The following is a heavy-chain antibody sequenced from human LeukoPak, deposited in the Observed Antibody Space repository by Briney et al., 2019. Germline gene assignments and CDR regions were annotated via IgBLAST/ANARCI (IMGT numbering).Heavy chain of an antibody. V-gene: IGHV3-30*04. D-gene: IGHD6-19*01. CDR3: ARTLRGNRIAVAGTSFDY. J-gene: IGHJ4*02. CDR1: GFTFSSYA. Sequence: GGSLRLSCAASGFTFSSYAMHWVRQAPGNGLEWVAVISYDGSNKYYADSVKGRFTISRDNSKNTLYLQMNSLRAEDTAVYYCARTLRGNRIAVAGTSFDYWGQGTLVTVSS. CDR2: ISYDGSNK.